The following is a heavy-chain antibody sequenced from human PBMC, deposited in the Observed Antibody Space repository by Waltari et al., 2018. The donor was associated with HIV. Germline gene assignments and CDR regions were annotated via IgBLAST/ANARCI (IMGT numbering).Heavy chain of an antibody. CDR3: ATSSSADAH. Sequence: EEQLVESGGGLVQPGESLRLSCVASGFTFTSNWMRWFRQAPGKGLEWVASIKYDGTEREYADSVKGRFTISRDNAKTSLFLEMHNLRVEDTGTYSCATSSSADAHWGQGTLVTVSS. CDR1: GFTFTSNW. V-gene: IGHV3-7*03. J-gene: IGHJ4*02. D-gene: IGHD2-2*01. CDR2: IKYDGTER.